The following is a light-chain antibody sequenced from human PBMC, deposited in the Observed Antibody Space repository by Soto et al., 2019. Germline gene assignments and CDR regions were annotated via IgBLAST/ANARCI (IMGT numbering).Light chain of an antibody. CDR3: QQYISSPRT. J-gene: IGKJ1*01. Sequence: EIVLTQSPGTLSLSPGERATLSCRASQSVSSNYLAWYQQKPGQAPRLLIYGASSRATGIPDRFSGSGSGTDFTLTISRLEPEDCAVYYCQQYISSPRTFGQGTKVEIK. CDR2: GAS. V-gene: IGKV3-20*01. CDR1: QSVSSNY.